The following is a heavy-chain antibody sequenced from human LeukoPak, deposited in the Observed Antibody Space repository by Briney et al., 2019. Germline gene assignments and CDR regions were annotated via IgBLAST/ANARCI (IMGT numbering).Heavy chain of an antibody. D-gene: IGHD3-3*01. CDR3: ARGLRADFWSGYYGVYFDY. Sequence: SETLSLTCTVSGGSISSYYWSWIRQPPGKGLEWIGYIYYSGSTNYNPSLKSRVTISVDTSKNQFSLKLSSVTAADTAVYYCARGLRADFWSGYYGVYFDYWGQGTLVTVSS. CDR2: IYYSGST. CDR1: GGSISSYY. J-gene: IGHJ4*02. V-gene: IGHV4-59*08.